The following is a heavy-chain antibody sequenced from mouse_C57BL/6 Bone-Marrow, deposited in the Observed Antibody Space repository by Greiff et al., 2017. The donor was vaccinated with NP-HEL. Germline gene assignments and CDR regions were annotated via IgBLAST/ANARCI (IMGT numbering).Heavy chain of an antibody. Sequence: VQLQQSGAELVRPGASVKLSCTASGFNIKDDYMHWVKQRPEQGLEWIGWIDPENGDTEYASKFQGKATITADTSSNTAYLQLSSLTSEDTAVYYCTTSYVDYWGQGTTLTVCS. CDR1: GFNIKDDY. CDR2: IDPENGDT. J-gene: IGHJ2*01. CDR3: TTSYVDY. D-gene: IGHD6-5*01. V-gene: IGHV14-4*01.